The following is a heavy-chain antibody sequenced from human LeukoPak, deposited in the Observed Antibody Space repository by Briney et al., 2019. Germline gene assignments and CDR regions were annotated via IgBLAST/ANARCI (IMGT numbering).Heavy chain of an antibody. Sequence: GGSLRLSCAASGFTFSSYAMSWVRQAPGKGLEWVSAISGSGGSTYYADSVKGRFTISRDNSKNTLYLQMNSLRAEDTAVYYCAKGLNPLRSGLWSGLKYYFDYWGQGTLVTVSS. CDR3: AKGLNPLRSGLWSGLKYYFDY. CDR1: GFTFSSYA. CDR2: ISGSGGST. D-gene: IGHD3-3*01. V-gene: IGHV3-23*01. J-gene: IGHJ4*02.